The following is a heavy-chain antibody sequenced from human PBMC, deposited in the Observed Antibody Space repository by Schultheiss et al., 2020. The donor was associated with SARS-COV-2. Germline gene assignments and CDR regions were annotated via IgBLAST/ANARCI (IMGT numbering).Heavy chain of an antibody. CDR3: TRVPLSSGYLSQAD. D-gene: IGHD3-22*01. V-gene: IGHV1-46*03. J-gene: IGHJ4*02. CDR2: INPSGGST. Sequence: ASVKVSCKASGYTFTSYYMHWVRQAPGQGLEWMGIINPSGGSTSYAQKFQGRVTMTRDTSTSTAYMELSRLRSDDTAVYYCTRVPLSSGYLSQADWGQGTLVTVSS. CDR1: GYTFTSYY.